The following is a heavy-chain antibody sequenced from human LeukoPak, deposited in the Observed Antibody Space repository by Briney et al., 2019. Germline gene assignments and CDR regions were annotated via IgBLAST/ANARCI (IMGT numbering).Heavy chain of an antibody. D-gene: IGHD6-13*01. CDR3: ARHSSSWYYFGY. CDR1: GGSISSSSYY. CDR2: IYYSGST. J-gene: IGHJ4*02. V-gene: IGHV4-39*01. Sequence: ASETLSLTCTVSGGSISSSSYYWGWIRQPPGKGLEWIGSIYYSGSTYYNPSLKSRVTISVDTSKNQFSLKLSSVTAADTAVYYCARHSSSWYYFGYWGQGTLVTVSS.